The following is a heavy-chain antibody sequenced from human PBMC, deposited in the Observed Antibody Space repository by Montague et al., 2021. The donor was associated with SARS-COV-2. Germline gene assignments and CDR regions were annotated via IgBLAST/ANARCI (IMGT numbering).Heavy chain of an antibody. J-gene: IGHJ6*02. CDR2: IYYSGST. CDR3: ARVGRQQLVRLSGMDV. CDR1: GGSISSSSYY. V-gene: IGHV4-39*07. D-gene: IGHD6-13*01. Sequence: SETLSLTCTVSGGSISSSSYYWGWIRQPPGKGLEWIGSIYYSGSTYYNPSLKSRVTISVYTSKNQFSLTLSSVTAADTAVYYCARVGRQQLVRLSGMDVWGQGTTVTVSS.